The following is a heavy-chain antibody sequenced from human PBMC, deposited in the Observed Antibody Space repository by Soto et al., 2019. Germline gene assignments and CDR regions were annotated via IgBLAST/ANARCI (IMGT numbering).Heavy chain of an antibody. CDR1: GFTFSSYS. D-gene: IGHD3-22*01. CDR3: ASLNYYYDSSGYYSSDY. V-gene: IGHV3-48*02. Sequence: GGSLRLSCAASGFTFSSYSMNWVRQAPGKGLEWVSYISSSSSTIYYADSVKGRFTISRDNAKNSLYLQMNSLRDEDTAVYYCASLNYYYDSSGYYSSDYWGQGTLVTVSS. J-gene: IGHJ4*02. CDR2: ISSSSSTI.